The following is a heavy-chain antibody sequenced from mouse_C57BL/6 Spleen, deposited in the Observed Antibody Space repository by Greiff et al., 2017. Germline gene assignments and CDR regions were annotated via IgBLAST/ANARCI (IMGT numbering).Heavy chain of an antibody. V-gene: IGHV3-6*01. CDR2: ISYDGSN. CDR1: GYSITSGYY. CDR3: ARDLPWYVDV. Sequence: ESGPGLVKPSQSLSLTCSVTGYSITSGYYWNWIRQFPGNKLEWMGYISYDGSNNYNPSLKNRISITRDTSKNQFFLKLNSVTTEDTATYYCARDLPWYVDVWGTGTTVTVSS. D-gene: IGHD2-1*01. J-gene: IGHJ1*03.